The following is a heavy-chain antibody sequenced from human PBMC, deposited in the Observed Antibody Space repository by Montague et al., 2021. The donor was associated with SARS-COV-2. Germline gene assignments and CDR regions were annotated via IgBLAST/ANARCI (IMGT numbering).Heavy chain of an antibody. CDR3: ARDGLERQWWMLGWFDP. J-gene: IGHJ5*02. CDR2: INTSGST. CDR1: GGSISSYY. Sequence: SETLSLTCTVSGGSISSYYWSWIRQPAGKGLEWIGRINTSGSTNYNPSLKSRVTMSVDTSKNQFSLKRRSLTAATTAGFFCARDGLERQWWMLGWFDPWGQGTLVTVSS. V-gene: IGHV4-4*07. D-gene: IGHD1-1*01.